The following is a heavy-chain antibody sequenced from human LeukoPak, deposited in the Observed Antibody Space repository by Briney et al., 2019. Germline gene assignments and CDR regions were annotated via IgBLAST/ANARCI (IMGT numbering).Heavy chain of an antibody. CDR1: GFTFSSYA. D-gene: IGHD5-18*01. V-gene: IGHV3-23*01. CDR2: ITASGGNT. J-gene: IGHJ4*02. Sequence: PVGSLRLSCEASGFTFSSYAMGWVRQAPGKGLEWVSAITASGGNTYYADSVKGRFTISRDNSKNTLYLQVNSLRAEDTAVYYCAKGNGYSYGRYYFDYWGQGTLVTVSS. CDR3: AKGNGYSYGRYYFDY.